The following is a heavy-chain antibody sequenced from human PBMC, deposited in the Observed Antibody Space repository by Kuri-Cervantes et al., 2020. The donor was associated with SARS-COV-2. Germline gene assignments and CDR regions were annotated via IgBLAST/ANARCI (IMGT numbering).Heavy chain of an antibody. Sequence: GGSLRLSCAASGFTLDDYGMYWVRQAPGKGLEWVSAISGSGGSTYYADSVKGRFTISRDNSKNTLYLQMNSLRAEDTAVYYCARAHGDYFDYWGQGTLVTVSS. V-gene: IGHV3-23*01. CDR2: ISGSGGST. CDR3: ARAHGDYFDY. J-gene: IGHJ4*02. CDR1: GFTLDDYG. D-gene: IGHD4-17*01.